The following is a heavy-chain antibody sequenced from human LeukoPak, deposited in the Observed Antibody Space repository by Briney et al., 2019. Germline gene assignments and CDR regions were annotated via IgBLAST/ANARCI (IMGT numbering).Heavy chain of an antibody. D-gene: IGHD3-9*01. CDR2: ISYDGSNK. CDR1: GSTFSNYG. V-gene: IGHV3-30*03. J-gene: IGHJ6*01. CDR3: VFYWLLKWDV. Sequence: PGRSLRLSCEASGSTFSNYGMQWVRQAPGKGLEWEAVISYDGSNKYYADSVKGRFTISRDNSKNTLYLQMNGLRAEDTAVYFSVFYWLLKWDVWGQGTTVSLSS.